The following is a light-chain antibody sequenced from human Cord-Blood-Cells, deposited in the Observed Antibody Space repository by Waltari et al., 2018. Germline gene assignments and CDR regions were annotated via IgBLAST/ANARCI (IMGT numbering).Light chain of an antibody. CDR3: QQLNSYPPS. J-gene: IGKJ3*01. Sequence: IQLTQSPSSLSASVGDRVTITCRASQGISSYLAWYQQKPGKAPKLLIYAASTLQSGVPARFSGSGSGTDFSLTISSLQPEDFATYDFQQLNSYPPSCGPGTKVDIK. V-gene: IGKV1-9*01. CDR2: AAS. CDR1: QGISSY.